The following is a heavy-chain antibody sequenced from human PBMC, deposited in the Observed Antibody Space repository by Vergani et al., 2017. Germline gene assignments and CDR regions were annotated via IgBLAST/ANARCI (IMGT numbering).Heavy chain of an antibody. CDR2: IFSNDEK. Sequence: QVTLKESGPVLVKPTETLTLTCTVSGFSLSNARMGVSWIRQPPGKALEWLAHIFSNDEKSYSTSLKSRLTISKDTSKSQVFLTMTNMDPVDTATYYCARMRIVVVPAAHNSWFDPWGQGTLVTVSS. CDR3: ARMRIVVVPAAHNSWFDP. CDR1: GFSLSNARMG. J-gene: IGHJ5*02. D-gene: IGHD2-2*01. V-gene: IGHV2-26*01.